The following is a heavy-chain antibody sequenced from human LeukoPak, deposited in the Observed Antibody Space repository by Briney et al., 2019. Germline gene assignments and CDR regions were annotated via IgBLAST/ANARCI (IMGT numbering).Heavy chain of an antibody. CDR3: AKGIAQRSHAFDI. D-gene: IGHD3-16*02. Sequence: GGSLRLSCAASGFTFSSYAMSWVRQAPGKGLEWVSYISSSGSIIYYADSVKGRFTISRDNSKNTLYLQMNSLRAEDTAVYYCAKGIAQRSHAFDIWGQGTMVTVSS. CDR2: ISSSGSII. V-gene: IGHV3-23*01. CDR1: GFTFSSYA. J-gene: IGHJ3*02.